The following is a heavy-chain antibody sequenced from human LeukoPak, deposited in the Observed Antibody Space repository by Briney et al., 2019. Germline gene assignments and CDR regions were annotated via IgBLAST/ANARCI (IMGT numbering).Heavy chain of an antibody. V-gene: IGHV4-4*09. J-gene: IGHJ6*03. CDR1: AASISSDY. Sequence: PSETLSLTCSVSAASISSDYWSCIRHPPGNVLEWIGNIYSSETTKYNPSLRSGATISGDTSKNQFSLKLSSVTAAATAVYYCARHFPYCGGDCPYYYMTVWGKGTTVTVSS. CDR2: IYSSETT. D-gene: IGHD2-21*02. CDR3: ARHFPYCGGDCPYYYMTV.